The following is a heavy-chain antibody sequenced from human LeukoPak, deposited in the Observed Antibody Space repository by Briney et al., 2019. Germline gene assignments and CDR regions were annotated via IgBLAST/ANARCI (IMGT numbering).Heavy chain of an antibody. CDR1: GFSIGTGYS. V-gene: IGHV4-38-2*01. J-gene: IGHJ4*02. CDR2: IYHHGNT. CDR3: AEVHILYYFDY. Sequence: SETLSLTCSVSGFSIGTGYSWGWIRQPPGKGLEWIGTIYHHGNTYFNPSLMSRVIISLDTSKNRFSLRLTSVTAADTAIYYCAEVHILYYFDYWGQGTLVTVSS.